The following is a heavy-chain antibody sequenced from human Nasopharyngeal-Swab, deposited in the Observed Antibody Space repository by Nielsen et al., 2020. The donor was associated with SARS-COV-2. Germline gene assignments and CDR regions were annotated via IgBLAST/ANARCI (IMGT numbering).Heavy chain of an antibody. V-gene: IGHV1-2*02. CDR3: ARDYSDNYDSDY. D-gene: IGHD3-16*01. CDR2: INPDSGDT. Sequence: ASVKVSCKTSGYTFTDYYIHWLRQVPGQGLEWVGCINPDSGDTQYAQTFQGRVTVTRDTSRSTAYIELSRLRSDDTAVYYCARDYSDNYDSDYWGQGTLVTVSS. J-gene: IGHJ4*02. CDR1: GYTFTDYY.